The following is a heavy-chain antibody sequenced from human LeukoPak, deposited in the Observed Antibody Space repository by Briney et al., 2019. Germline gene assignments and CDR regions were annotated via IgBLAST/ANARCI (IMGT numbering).Heavy chain of an antibody. Sequence: SETLSLTCAVYGGSFSGYYWNWIRQPPGKGLEWIGEINHSGSTNYNPSLKSRVTISVDTSKNQFSLKLSSVTAADTAVYYCGRGWYYDILTGYSPTFDYWGQGTLVTVSS. CDR1: GGSFSGYY. CDR2: INHSGST. CDR3: GRGWYYDILTGYSPTFDY. V-gene: IGHV4-34*01. J-gene: IGHJ4*02. D-gene: IGHD3-9*01.